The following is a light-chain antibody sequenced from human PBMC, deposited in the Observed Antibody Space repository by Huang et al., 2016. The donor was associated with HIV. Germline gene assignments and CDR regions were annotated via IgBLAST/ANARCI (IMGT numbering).Light chain of an antibody. Sequence: DIVMTQSPDSLAVSLGERATINGKSSQTVLYSANNKNDLAWYPHKPGQPPKLLIYVASTRESGVPDRFSGSGSGTDFTLTISSLQAADGAVYYCHQYYRSPWTFGQGTKVEIK. V-gene: IGKV4-1*01. J-gene: IGKJ1*01. CDR2: VAS. CDR1: QTVLYSANNKND. CDR3: HQYYRSPWT.